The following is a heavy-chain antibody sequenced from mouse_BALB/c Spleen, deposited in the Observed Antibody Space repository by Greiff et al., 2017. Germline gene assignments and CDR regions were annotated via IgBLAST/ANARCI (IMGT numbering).Heavy chain of an antibody. CDR1: GFTFSSYG. Sequence: EVKLMESGGGLVQPGGSLKLSCAASGFTFSSYGMSWVRQTPDKRLELVATINSNGGSTYYPDSVKGRFTISRDNAKNTLYLQMSSLKSEDTAMYYCARDYYGSSLWFAYWGQGTLVTVSA. CDR2: INSNGGST. D-gene: IGHD1-1*01. V-gene: IGHV5-6-3*01. J-gene: IGHJ3*01. CDR3: ARDYYGSSLWFAY.